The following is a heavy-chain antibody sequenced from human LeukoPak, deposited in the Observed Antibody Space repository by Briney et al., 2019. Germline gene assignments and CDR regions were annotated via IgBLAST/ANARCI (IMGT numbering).Heavy chain of an antibody. Sequence: RGSLRLSCAVSGFTVSSNYMTWVRQAPGTGLEWVSVIYSGGSIYYADSVKGRFTISREISKNTVDLQLNSLRAEDTAVYYCASGKETSMAQGYWGQGTLVTVSS. CDR2: IYSGGSI. V-gene: IGHV3-53*01. CDR3: ASGKETSMAQGY. J-gene: IGHJ4*02. CDR1: GFTVSSNY. D-gene: IGHD5-18*01.